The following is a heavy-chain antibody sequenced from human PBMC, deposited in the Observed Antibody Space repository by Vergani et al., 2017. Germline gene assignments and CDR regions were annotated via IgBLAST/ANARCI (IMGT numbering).Heavy chain of an antibody. J-gene: IGHJ4*02. D-gene: IGHD2-21*02. V-gene: IGHV3-30*18. CDR3: AKDACYSHL. CDR1: GFTFSSYG. CDR2: ISYDGSNK. Sequence: QVQLVESGGGVVQPGRSLRLSCAASGFTFSSYGMHWVRQAPGKGLEWVAVISYDGSNKYYADSVKGRFTISRDNSKNTLYLQMNSLRAEDTAVYYCAKDACYSHLWGQGTLVTVSS.